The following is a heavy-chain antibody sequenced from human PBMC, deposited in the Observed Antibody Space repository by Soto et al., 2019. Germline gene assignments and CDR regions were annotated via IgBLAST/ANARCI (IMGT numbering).Heavy chain of an antibody. V-gene: IGHV3-30-3*01. CDR3: ARDCPSSEYYFDY. J-gene: IGHJ4*02. CDR2: ISYDGSNK. CDR1: GFTFSSYA. D-gene: IGHD6-6*01. Sequence: PGGSLRLSCAASGFTFSSYAMHWVRQAPGKGLEWVAVISYDGSNKYYADSVKGRFTISRDNSKNTLYLQMNSLRAEDTAVYYCARDCPSSEYYFDYWGQGTLVTVSS.